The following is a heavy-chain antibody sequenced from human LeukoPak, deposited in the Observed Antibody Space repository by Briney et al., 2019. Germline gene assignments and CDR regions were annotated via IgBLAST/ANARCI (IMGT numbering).Heavy chain of an antibody. Sequence: PGGSLRLSCAASGFTFSDYYMSWIRQAPGKGLEWVSYISGSGSTLYYADSVKGRFTISRDNAKNSLYLQMNSLRAEDTAEYYSARDGDDHISGYHYLLKSPTESWGEGALVTLS. CDR3: ARDGDDHISGYHYLLKSPTES. V-gene: IGHV3-11*01. CDR1: GFTFSDYY. J-gene: IGHJ4*02. D-gene: IGHD3-22*01. CDR2: ISGSGSTL.